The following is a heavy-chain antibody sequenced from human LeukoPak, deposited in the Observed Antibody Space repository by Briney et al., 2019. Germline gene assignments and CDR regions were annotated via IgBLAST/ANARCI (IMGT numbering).Heavy chain of an antibody. CDR3: ARRRKYYYDSSGYLP. CDR1: GGFFSGYY. J-gene: IGHJ5*02. D-gene: IGHD3-22*01. CDR2: INHSGST. V-gene: IGHV4-34*01. Sequence: SETLSLTCAVYGGFFSGYYWSWIRQPPGKGLEWIGEINHSGSTNYNPSLKSRVTISVDTSKNQFSLKLSSVTAADTALYYCARRRKYYYDSSGYLPWGQGTLVTVSS.